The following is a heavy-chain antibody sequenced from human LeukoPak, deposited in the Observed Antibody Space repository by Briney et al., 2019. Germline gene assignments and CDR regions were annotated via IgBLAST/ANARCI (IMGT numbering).Heavy chain of an antibody. Sequence: GGSLRLSCAASGFTFSSYSMNWFRQAPGKGLEWVSHITASGTAMFYADSVKGRFTISRDNAKNSLYLQMNSLRDEDTAVYYCASSGSYRFDYWGQGTLVTVSS. CDR1: GFTFSSYS. V-gene: IGHV3-48*02. J-gene: IGHJ4*02. CDR2: ITASGTAM. D-gene: IGHD1-26*01. CDR3: ASSGSYRFDY.